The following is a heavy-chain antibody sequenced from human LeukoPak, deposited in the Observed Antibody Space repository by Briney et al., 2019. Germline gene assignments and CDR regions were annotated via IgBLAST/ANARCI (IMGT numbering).Heavy chain of an antibody. J-gene: IGHJ4*02. CDR2: ISAYNGNT. CDR1: GYTFTSYG. D-gene: IGHD6-19*01. Sequence: GASVKVSCKASGYTFTSYGISWVRQAPGQGLEWMGWISAYNGNTNYAQKLQRVTMTTDTSTSTAYMELRSLRYDDTAVYYCAREASVGWDDYWGQGTLVTVSS. CDR3: AREASVGWDDY. V-gene: IGHV1-18*01.